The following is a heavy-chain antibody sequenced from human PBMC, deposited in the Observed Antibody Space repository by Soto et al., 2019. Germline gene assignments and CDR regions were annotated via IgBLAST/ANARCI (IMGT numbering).Heavy chain of an antibody. V-gene: IGHV4-59*08. Sequence: QVQLQQSGPRLVKPSETLSLTCTVSSGPDRSHNWGWIRQPPGRGLEWIGYVYYTGDTAYNPSLSGRFNISPDTFTTYTSLTLTAVPAAASAASDCVRLGIYYLPVLVDLWCQGTKVSVSS. CDR3: VRLGIYYLPVLVDL. CDR2: VYYTGDT. D-gene: IGHD1-26*01. J-gene: IGHJ6*02. CDR1: SGPDRSHN.